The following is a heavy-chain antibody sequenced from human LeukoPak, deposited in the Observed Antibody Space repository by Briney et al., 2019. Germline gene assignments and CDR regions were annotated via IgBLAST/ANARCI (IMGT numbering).Heavy chain of an antibody. CDR2: IRPSGDNT. CDR1: GFTFSSYD. J-gene: IGHJ4*02. V-gene: IGHV3-23*01. D-gene: IGHD6-13*01. CDR3: ARDPWGIASSRLFDY. Sequence: GGALRLSCAASGFTFSSYDMTWVRQAPGRGLEWVSSIRPSGDNTYYGDSVKGRFTISRDNAKNSLYLQMNSLRAEDTALYYCARDPWGIASSRLFDYWGQGTLVTVSS.